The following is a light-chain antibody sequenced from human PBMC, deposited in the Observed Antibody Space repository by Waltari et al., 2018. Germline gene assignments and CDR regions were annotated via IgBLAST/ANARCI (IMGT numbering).Light chain of an antibody. CDR3: CSYAGSYSAF. CDR1: SSDIGGYNY. Sequence: QAALTQPRSVSGSPGQSVTISCTGTSSDIGGYNYVSWYQQHPGTAPELMIYEVSKRPSGVSDRYSGSKSGNTASLTISGLQAEDEADYYCCSYAGSYSAFFGGGTRLTVL. CDR2: EVS. V-gene: IGLV2-11*01. J-gene: IGLJ7*01.